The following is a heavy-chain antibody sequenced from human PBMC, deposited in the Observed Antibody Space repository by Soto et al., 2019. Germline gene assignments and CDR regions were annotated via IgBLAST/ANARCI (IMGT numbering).Heavy chain of an antibody. CDR1: GGSISSGAYY. J-gene: IGHJ6*02. D-gene: IGHD2-2*01. V-gene: IGHV4-31*03. Sequence: KPSETLSLTCTVSGGSISSGAYYWGWIRQHPGKGLEWIGYIYYSGSTYYNPSLKSRVTISVDTSKNQFSLKLSSVTAADTAVYYCARFIVIVPGGGGMDVWGQGTTVTVSS. CDR2: IYYSGST. CDR3: ARFIVIVPGGGGMDV.